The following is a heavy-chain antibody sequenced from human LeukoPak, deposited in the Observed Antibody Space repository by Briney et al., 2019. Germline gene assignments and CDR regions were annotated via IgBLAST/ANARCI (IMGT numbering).Heavy chain of an antibody. Sequence: GASVKVSCKVSGYSLSDSSMHWVRQAPGKGLEWMGTFDPGDGETNYAQKFQGRVTMTEDTSVDTAYLELSSLRSEDTAVYYCASQRWGRYNWNYTLDYWGQGTLVTVSS. CDR2: FDPGDGET. J-gene: IGHJ4*02. D-gene: IGHD1-7*01. CDR3: ASQRWGRYNWNYTLDY. V-gene: IGHV1-24*01. CDR1: GYSLSDSS.